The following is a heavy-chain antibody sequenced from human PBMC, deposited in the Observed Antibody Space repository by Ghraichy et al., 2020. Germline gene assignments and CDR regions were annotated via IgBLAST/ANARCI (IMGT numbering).Heavy chain of an antibody. CDR3: AKDRWLYYDSSGYFDGDYDY. Sequence: LSLTCAASGFTFSSYAMSWVRQAPGKGLEWVSAISGSGGSTYYADSVKGRFTISRDNSKNTLYLQMNSLRAEDTAVYYCAKDRWLYYDSSGYFDGDYDYWGQGTLVTVSS. D-gene: IGHD3-22*01. CDR1: GFTFSSYA. CDR2: ISGSGGST. V-gene: IGHV3-23*01. J-gene: IGHJ4*02.